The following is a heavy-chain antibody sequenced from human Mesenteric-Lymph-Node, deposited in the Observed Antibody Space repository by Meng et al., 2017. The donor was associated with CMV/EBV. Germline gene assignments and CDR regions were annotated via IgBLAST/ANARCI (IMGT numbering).Heavy chain of an antibody. V-gene: IGHV3-48*04. J-gene: IGHJ6*02. CDR1: GFTFSSHS. D-gene: IGHD5-18*01. CDR2: ITSSSSTI. CDR3: ARDRAERGYSYGMDV. Sequence: GESLKISCAASGFTFSSHSMNWVRQAPGQGLEWVSYITSSSSTIYYADSVKGRFTISRDNSKNSVYLQMNSLRAEDTAVYYCARDRAERGYSYGMDVWGQGTMVTVSS.